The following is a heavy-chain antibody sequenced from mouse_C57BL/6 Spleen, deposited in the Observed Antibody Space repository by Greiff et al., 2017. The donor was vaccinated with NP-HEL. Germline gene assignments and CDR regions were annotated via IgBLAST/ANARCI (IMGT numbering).Heavy chain of an antibody. V-gene: IGHV1-7*01. D-gene: IGHD1-1*01. CDR2: INPSSGYT. CDR3: ARPFTTVVATERGYFDY. J-gene: IGHJ2*01. Sequence: QVQLQQSGAELAKPGASVKLSCKASGYTFTSYWMHWVKQRPGQGLEWIGYINPSSGYTKYNQKFKDKATLTADKSSSTAYMQLSSLTYEDSAVYYCARPFTTVVATERGYFDYWGQGTTLTVSS. CDR1: GYTFTSYW.